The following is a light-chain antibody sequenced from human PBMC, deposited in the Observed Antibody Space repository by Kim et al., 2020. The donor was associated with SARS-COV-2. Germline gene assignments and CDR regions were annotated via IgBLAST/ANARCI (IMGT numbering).Light chain of an antibody. V-gene: IGLV1-36*01. CDR1: SSNIGNNA. J-gene: IGLJ2*01. CDR3: AAWDDSLNVVV. Sequence: QSVLTQPPSVSEAPRQRVTISCSGSSSNIGNNAVNWYQQLPGKAPKLLIYYDDLLPSGVSDRFSGSKSGTSASLAISGLQSEDEADYYCAAWDDSLNVVVFGGGTQLTV. CDR2: YDD.